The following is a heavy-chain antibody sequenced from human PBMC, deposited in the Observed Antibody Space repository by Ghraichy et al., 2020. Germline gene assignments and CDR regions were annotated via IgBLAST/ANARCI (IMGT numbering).Heavy chain of an antibody. CDR3: GKCVHDYGYFNGFDP. Sequence: GASLRLSCVASGFTFSDFAMGWVRQAPGKGLEWVSSIGGTGSRNYYADSVKGRFTVSRDNSKNTLYLQVNSLRAEDTAVYYCGKCVHDYGYFNGFDPWGQGTLVTVSS. V-gene: IGHV3-23*01. CDR2: IGGTGSRN. D-gene: IGHD4-17*01. CDR1: GFTFSDFA. J-gene: IGHJ5*02.